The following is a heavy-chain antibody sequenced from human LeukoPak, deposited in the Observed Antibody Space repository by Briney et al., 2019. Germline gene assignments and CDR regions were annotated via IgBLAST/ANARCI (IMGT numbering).Heavy chain of an antibody. D-gene: IGHD6-19*01. J-gene: IGHJ4*02. CDR2: ISSNGGST. CDR1: GFTFSSYA. CDR3: VKDRHSSGWLHHFDY. Sequence: PGRSLRLSCSASGFTFSSYAMHWVRQAPGKGLEYVSAISSNGGSTYYADSVKGRFTIARDNSKNTLYLQMTTLRAEDTAVYYCVKDRHSSGWLHHFDYWGQGTLVTVSS. V-gene: IGHV3-64D*06.